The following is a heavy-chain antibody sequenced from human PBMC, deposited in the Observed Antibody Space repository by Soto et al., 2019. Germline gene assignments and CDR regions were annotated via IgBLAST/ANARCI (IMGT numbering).Heavy chain of an antibody. D-gene: IGHD1-7*01. CDR3: AKDRVGGTFYTPLAF. V-gene: IGHV3-30*18. Sequence: LRLSCQASGFNFDNYGMHWVRQAPGKGLEWVAVITYDGSFQYYADSVKGRFTISRDNSKNTLSLHLNTLKPEDTAVYHCAKDRVGGTFYTPLAFWGQGTLVTVSS. J-gene: IGHJ4*02. CDR1: GFNFDNYG. CDR2: ITYDGSFQ.